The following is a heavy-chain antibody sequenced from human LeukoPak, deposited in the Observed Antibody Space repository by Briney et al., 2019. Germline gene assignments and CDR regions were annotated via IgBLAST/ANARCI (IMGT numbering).Heavy chain of an antibody. CDR3: AISPGLYHLSGPDWYFDV. CDR2: THHSGST. CDR1: GYSISSGYY. J-gene: IGHJ2*01. V-gene: IGHV4-38-2*01. Sequence: SETLSLTCAVSGYSISSGYYWGWIRQPPGKGPEWIGTTHHSGSTYYNPSLRSRVTISIDTSNNQFSLKLASLTAADTALYYCAISPGLYHLSGPDWYFDVWGRGTLVTVSS. D-gene: IGHD3-10*01.